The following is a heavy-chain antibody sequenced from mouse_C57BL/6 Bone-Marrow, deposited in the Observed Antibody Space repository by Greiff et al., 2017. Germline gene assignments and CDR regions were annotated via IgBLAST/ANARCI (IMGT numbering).Heavy chain of an antibody. CDR2: INPSSGYT. CDR1: GYTFTSYT. J-gene: IGHJ4*01. D-gene: IGHD3-2*02. CDR3: ARWRLRPMDY. Sequence: QVQLQQSGAELARPGASVKMSCKASGYTFTSYTMHWVKQRPGQGLEWIGYINPSSGYTKYNQKFKDKATLTADKSSSTAYMQLRSLTSEDSAVYYCARWRLRPMDYWGQGTSVTVSS. V-gene: IGHV1-4*01.